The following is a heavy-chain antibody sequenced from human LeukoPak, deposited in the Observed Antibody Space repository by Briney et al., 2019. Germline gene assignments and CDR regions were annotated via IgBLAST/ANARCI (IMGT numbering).Heavy chain of an antibody. V-gene: IGHV4-30-2*01. CDR2: IYHSGST. J-gene: IGHJ5*02. CDR3: ARGLGYDSTGEWFDP. Sequence: SETLSLTCAVSGGSISSGGYSWSWIRQPPGKGLEWIGYIYHSGSTYYNPSLKSRVTISVDRSKNQFSLKLSSVTAADTAVYYCARGLGYDSTGEWFDPWGQGTLVTVSS. CDR1: GGSISSGGYS. D-gene: IGHD3-22*01.